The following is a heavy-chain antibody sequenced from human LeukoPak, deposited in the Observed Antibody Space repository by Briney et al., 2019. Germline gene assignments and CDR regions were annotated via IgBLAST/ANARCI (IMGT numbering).Heavy chain of an antibody. V-gene: IGHV1-18*01. CDR2: ISAYNGNT. Sequence: ASVKVSCKASGYTFTSYGISWVRQAPGQGLEWMGWISAYNGNTNYAQKLQGRVTMTTDTSTSTAYMELRSLRSDDTAVYYCARLGSYYYDSSGYLDYWGQGTLVTVSS. CDR3: ARLGSYYYDSSGYLDY. J-gene: IGHJ4*02. CDR1: GYTFTSYG. D-gene: IGHD3-22*01.